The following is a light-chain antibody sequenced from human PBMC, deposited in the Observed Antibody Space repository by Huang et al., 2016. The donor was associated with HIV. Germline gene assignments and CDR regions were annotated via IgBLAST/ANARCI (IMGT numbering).Light chain of an antibody. CDR3: HQYGSSPGT. V-gene: IGKV3-20*01. J-gene: IGKJ4*01. CDR1: QSITSDY. Sequence: EIVLTQSPGTLSFSPGERVTLSCWASQSITSDYLAWYQQKPGQAPRLLIYGASNRAPGIPDTFSGSGSETDFTFTISRLEAEDFAVYYCHQYGSSPGTFGGGTKVEIK. CDR2: GAS.